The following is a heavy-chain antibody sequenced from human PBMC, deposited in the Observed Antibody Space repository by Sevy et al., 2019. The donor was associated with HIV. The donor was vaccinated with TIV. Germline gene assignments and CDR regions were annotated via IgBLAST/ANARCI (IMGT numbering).Heavy chain of an antibody. CDR2: IYSGGST. J-gene: IGHJ3*02. CDR3: ARGGYYDSSGYYTPAESPSAFDI. V-gene: IGHV3-53*01. D-gene: IGHD3-22*01. Sequence: GGYLRLSCAASGFTVSSNYMSWIRQAPGKGLEWVSVIYSGGSTYYADSVKGRFTISRDNSKNTLYLQMNSLRAEDTAVYYCARGGYYDSSGYYTPAESPSAFDIWGQGTMVTVSS. CDR1: GFTVSSNY.